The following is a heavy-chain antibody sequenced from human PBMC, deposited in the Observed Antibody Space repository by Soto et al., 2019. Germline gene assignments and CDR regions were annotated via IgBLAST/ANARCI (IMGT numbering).Heavy chain of an antibody. CDR3: VSDRGYGHASVPYS. D-gene: IGHD5-18*01. Sequence: QAHLVESGGGVVQPGRSLRLSCAASGFTFTSYGMHWVRQAPGTRLEWVAVISYDGGLQHYADSVKGRFTISRDNSKDMVLLPMNSLSAEDTAVYYCVSDRGYGHASVPYSWGQGTLVSVSS. V-gene: IGHV3-30*03. CDR1: GFTFTSYG. CDR2: ISYDGGLQ. J-gene: IGHJ4*02.